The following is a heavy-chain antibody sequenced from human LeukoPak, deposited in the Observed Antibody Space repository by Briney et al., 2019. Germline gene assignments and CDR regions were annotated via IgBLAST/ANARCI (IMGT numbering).Heavy chain of an antibody. CDR2: ISAYNGNT. CDR3: ARDSYCSSTSCYFNDAFDI. D-gene: IGHD2-2*01. CDR1: GYTFTSYG. J-gene: IGHJ3*02. V-gene: IGHV1-18*01. Sequence: GASVKVSCKASGYTFTSYGISWVRQAPGQGLEWMGWISAYNGNTTYAQKLQGRVTMTTDTSTSTAYMELRSLRSDDTAVYYCARDSYCSSTSCYFNDAFDIWGQGTMVTVSS.